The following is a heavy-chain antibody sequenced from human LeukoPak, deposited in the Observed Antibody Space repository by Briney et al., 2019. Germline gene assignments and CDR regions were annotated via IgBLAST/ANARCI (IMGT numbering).Heavy chain of an antibody. CDR3: ARQAALYSHGLDV. CDR1: NDSINNFS. CDR2: IFYTGAT. Sequence: SETLSLTCTVSNDSINNFSWGCIRQPPGEGLEWIGYIFYTGATYYSSSLESRVSISRDTSTSRVSLRLSPVTAEDTAVYYCARQAALYSHGLDVWGPGTTVIVSS. V-gene: IGHV4-59*08. D-gene: IGHD2-21*01. J-gene: IGHJ6*02.